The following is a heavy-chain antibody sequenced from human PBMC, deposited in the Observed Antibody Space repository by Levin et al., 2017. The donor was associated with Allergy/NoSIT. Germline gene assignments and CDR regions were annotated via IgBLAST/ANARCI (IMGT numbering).Heavy chain of an antibody. J-gene: IGHJ6*02. Sequence: SQTLSLTCSVSGDSVTRTSSYWGWIRQPPGKGLEWIGSIHYSGSTYYNPSLKSRVTVSVDTSKNQFSLRLTSVTAADTAIYYCARLNYTDSLNFHGMDVWGQGTTVTVSS. CDR1: GDSVTRTSSY. V-gene: IGHV4-39*01. D-gene: IGHD4-17*01. CDR2: IHYSGST. CDR3: ARLNYTDSLNFHGMDV.